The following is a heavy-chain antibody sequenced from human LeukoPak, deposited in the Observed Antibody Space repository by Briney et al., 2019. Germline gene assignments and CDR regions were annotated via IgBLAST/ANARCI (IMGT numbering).Heavy chain of an antibody. J-gene: IGHJ4*02. D-gene: IGHD3-22*01. CDR2: IRYDGSNK. Sequence: PGGSLRLSCAASGFTFSSYGMHWVRQAPGKGLEWVAFIRYDGSNKYYADSVKGRFTISRDNSKNTLYLQMNSLRAEDTAVYYCARPYYYDSSGYYPICDYWGQGTLVTVSS. CDR3: ARPYYYDSSGYYPICDY. CDR1: GFTFSSYG. V-gene: IGHV3-30*02.